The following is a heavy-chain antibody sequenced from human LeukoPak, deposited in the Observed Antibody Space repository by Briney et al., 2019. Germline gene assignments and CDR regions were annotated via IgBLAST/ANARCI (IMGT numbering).Heavy chain of an antibody. CDR3: VRDSGMGQDAFDI. Sequence: SETLSLTCAVYGGSFSGYYWSWIRQPPGKGLEWIGEINHSGSTNYNPSLKSRVTISVDTSKNRFSLQLSSVTPEDTAIYYCVRDSGMGQDAFDIWGQGTMVTVFS. V-gene: IGHV4-34*01. CDR1: GGSFSGYY. CDR2: INHSGST. D-gene: IGHD5-12*01. J-gene: IGHJ3*02.